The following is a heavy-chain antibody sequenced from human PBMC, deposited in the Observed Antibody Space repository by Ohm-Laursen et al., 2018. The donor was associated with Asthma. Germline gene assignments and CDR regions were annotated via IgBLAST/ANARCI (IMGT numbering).Heavy chain of an antibody. V-gene: IGHV3-48*02. CDR2: ISSSGSPA. Sequence: GSLRLSCTASGFTFSSYSMNWVRQAPGKGLESNAYISSSGSPAYYADSVKGRFTISRDNGKNSVYLQMNSLRDEDTAVYYCARSGTVRAYWYFDLWGRGTLVTVSS. CDR3: ARSGTVRAYWYFDL. CDR1: GFTFSSYS. D-gene: IGHD4-17*01. J-gene: IGHJ2*01.